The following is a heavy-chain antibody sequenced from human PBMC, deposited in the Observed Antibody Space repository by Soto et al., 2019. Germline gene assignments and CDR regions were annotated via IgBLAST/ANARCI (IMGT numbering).Heavy chain of an antibody. CDR2: IWYDGSNK. D-gene: IGHD2-15*01. Sequence: GGSLRLSCAASGFTFSSYGMHWVRQAPGKGLEWVAVIWYDGSNKYYADSVKGRFTISRDNSKNTLYLQMNSLRAEDTAVYYCARDSCSGGSCYSGFFDPWGQGTLVTVSS. CDR1: GFTFSSYG. J-gene: IGHJ5*02. CDR3: ARDSCSGGSCYSGFFDP. V-gene: IGHV3-33*01.